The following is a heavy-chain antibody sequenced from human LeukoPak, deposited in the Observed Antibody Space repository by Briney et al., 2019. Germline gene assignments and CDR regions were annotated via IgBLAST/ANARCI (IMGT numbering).Heavy chain of an antibody. Sequence: GGSLRLSCAASGFTFSSYGMSWVRQAPGKGLEWVSAISGSGGSTYYADSVKGRFTISRDNSKNTLYLQMNSLRAEDTAVYYCARKGYCSSTSCYRRAFDIWGQGTMVTVSS. CDR1: GFTFSSYG. CDR3: ARKGYCSSTSCYRRAFDI. D-gene: IGHD2-2*01. CDR2: ISGSGGST. J-gene: IGHJ3*02. V-gene: IGHV3-23*01.